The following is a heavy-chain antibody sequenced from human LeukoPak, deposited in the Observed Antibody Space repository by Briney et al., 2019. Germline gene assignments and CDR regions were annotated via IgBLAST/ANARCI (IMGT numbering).Heavy chain of an antibody. V-gene: IGHV3-66*01. D-gene: IGHD3-10*01. CDR3: ARVLSVSGSLYYYYYHMDV. CDR2: IYSGGRT. J-gene: IGHJ6*03. Sequence: GGSLRLSCAASGITVRSNYVSWVRHAPGKGLERVSVIYSGGRTYYAASVKGRFTISRDNSKNTLYLQMNSLGAEDTAVYYCARVLSVSGSLYYYYYHMDVWGKGTTVTISS. CDR1: GITVRSNY.